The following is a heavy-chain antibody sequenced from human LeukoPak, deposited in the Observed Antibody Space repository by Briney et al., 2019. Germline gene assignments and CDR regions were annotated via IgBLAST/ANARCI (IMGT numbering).Heavy chain of an antibody. D-gene: IGHD2-21*02. CDR3: ATGLSKFDY. CDR2: INHSGYI. CDR1: GESFGGYY. V-gene: IGHV4-34*01. J-gene: IGHJ4*02. Sequence: PSETLSLTCAVYGESFGGYYWTWIRQSPGKGPEWIGEINHSGYIDYNPSLKSRVTISVDTSKNQFSLKLSSVTAADTAVYYCATGLSKFDYWGQGTLVTVSS.